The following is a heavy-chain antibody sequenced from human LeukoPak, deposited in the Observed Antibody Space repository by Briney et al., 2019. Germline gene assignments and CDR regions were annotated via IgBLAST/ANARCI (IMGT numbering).Heavy chain of an antibody. D-gene: IGHD3-22*01. CDR1: GYTFTGYY. V-gene: IGHV1-2*02. Sequence: PKASVKVSCKASGYTFTGYYMHWVRQAPGQGLEWMGWINPNSGGTNYAQKFQGRVTMTRDTSISTAYMELSRLRSDDTAVYYCARDSPEKSHYDSSGYYTFDYWGQGTLVTVSS. CDR2: INPNSGGT. J-gene: IGHJ4*02. CDR3: ARDSPEKSHYDSSGYYTFDY.